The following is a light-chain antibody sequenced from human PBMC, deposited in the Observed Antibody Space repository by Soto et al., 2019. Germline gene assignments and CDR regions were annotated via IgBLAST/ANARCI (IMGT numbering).Light chain of an antibody. CDR2: GAS. V-gene: IGKV3D-7*01. J-gene: IGKJ1*01. CDR1: QSVTCSY. Sequence: PGERVTLSCRASQSVTCSYLTWYQQKPGQAPRLLIYGASTRATSIPARFSGSGSGTDFTLTISSLQPEDSAVYYCQQDYDLPGTFGQGTKVEIK. CDR3: QQDYDLPGT.